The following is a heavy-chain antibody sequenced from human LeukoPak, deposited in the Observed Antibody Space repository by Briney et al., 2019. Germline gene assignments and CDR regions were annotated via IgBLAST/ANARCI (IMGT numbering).Heavy chain of an antibody. J-gene: IGHJ3*02. CDR3: AREGRWLQTNAFDI. Sequence: SETLSLTCTVSGGSISSGSYYWSWIRQPAGKGLEWIGRIYTSGSTNYNPSLKSRVTISVDTSKNQFSLKLSSVTAADTAVYYCAREGRWLQTNAFDIWGQGTMVTVSS. V-gene: IGHV4-61*02. D-gene: IGHD5-24*01. CDR2: IYTSGST. CDR1: GGSISSGSYY.